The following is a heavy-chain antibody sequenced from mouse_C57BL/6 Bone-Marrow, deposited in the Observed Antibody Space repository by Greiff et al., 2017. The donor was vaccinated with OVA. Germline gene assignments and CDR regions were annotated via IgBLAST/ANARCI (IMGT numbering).Heavy chain of an antibody. V-gene: IGHV3-6*01. D-gene: IGHD1-1*01. CDR1: GYSITSGYY. Sequence: EVKLMESGPGLVKPSQSLSLTCSVTGYSITSGYYWNWIRQFPGNKLEWMGYISYDGSNNYNPSLKNRISITRDTSKNQFFLKLNSVTTEDTATYYCASLITTVVANGDYAMDYWGQGTSVTVSS. CDR2: ISYDGSN. J-gene: IGHJ4*01. CDR3: ASLITTVVANGDYAMDY.